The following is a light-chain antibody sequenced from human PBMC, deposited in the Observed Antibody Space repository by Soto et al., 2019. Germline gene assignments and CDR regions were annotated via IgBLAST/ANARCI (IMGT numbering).Light chain of an antibody. Sequence: DIVLTQSPATLSLSPGERATLYCGASQRVSGGFLAWYQQKPGQAPRLLIYGASSRPTGIPDRVSGSGSGTDFTLSISRLEPEDFAVYYCQQYGNSPWTFGQGTKVDI. J-gene: IGKJ1*01. CDR3: QQYGNSPWT. CDR2: GAS. V-gene: IGKV3-20*01. CDR1: QRVSGGF.